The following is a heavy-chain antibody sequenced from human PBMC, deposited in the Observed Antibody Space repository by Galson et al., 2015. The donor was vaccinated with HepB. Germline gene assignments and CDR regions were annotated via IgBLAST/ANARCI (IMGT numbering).Heavy chain of an antibody. J-gene: IGHJ6*02. D-gene: IGHD3/OR15-3a*01. CDR3: ARGAAVYDLSNPTLHYYGMDG. Sequence: SVKVSCKASGGTFIVYAFSWVRQAPGQGLEWMGGIIPMFGTANYAQKFQGRVTITADESTRTAYMELSRLRSDDTAVYYCARGAAVYDLSNPTLHYYGMDGWGHGTTVTVSS. V-gene: IGHV1-69*13. CDR1: GGTFIVYA. CDR2: IIPMFGTA.